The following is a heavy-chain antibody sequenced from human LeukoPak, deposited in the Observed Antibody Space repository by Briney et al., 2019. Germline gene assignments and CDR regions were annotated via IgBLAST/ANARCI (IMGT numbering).Heavy chain of an antibody. J-gene: IGHJ4*02. CDR2: VSQSGTTI. V-gene: IGHV3-48*04. D-gene: IGHD3-10*01. CDR1: GVTFSSYV. CDR3: AREGHTYGSDY. Sequence: SGGSLRLSCEASGVTFSSYVMSWVRQAPGKGLEWVSYVSQSGTTIYYADSVKGRFTVSRDNGKNSLYLQMNSLRADDMAVYYCAREGHTYGSDYWGQGTLVTVSS.